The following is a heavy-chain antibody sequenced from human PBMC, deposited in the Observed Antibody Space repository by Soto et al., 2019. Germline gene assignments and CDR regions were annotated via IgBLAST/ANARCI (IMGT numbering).Heavy chain of an antibody. D-gene: IGHD1-26*01. CDR3: TRSGSYWSFDY. Sequence: GESLRLSCTASGFTFGGYYMSWVRQAPGKGLEWVGFIRSKAYGGTTEYAASVKGRFTISRDDSKSIAYLQMNSLKTEDTAVYCCTRSGSYWSFDYWGQGTLVTVSS. J-gene: IGHJ4*02. CDR1: GFTFGGYY. CDR2: IRSKAYGGTT. V-gene: IGHV3-49*04.